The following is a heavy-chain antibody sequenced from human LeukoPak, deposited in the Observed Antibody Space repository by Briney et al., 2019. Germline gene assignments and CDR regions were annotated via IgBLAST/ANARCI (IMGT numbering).Heavy chain of an antibody. D-gene: IGHD3-22*01. J-gene: IGHJ5*02. CDR3: ARPYYYDSRIDP. CDR1: GVSISSGDYC. CDR2: MYYSGST. Sequence: SQTLSLTCTVSGVSISSGDYCWSWIRQPPGKGLEWVAYMYYSGSTYYNPSLRSRVTISADTSKNQLSLRLSSVTAADTAVYYCARPYYYDSRIDPWGQGILATVSS. V-gene: IGHV4-30-4*01.